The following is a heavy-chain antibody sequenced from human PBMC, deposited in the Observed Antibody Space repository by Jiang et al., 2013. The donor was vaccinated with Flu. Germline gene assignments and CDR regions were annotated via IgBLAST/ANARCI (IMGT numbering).Heavy chain of an antibody. CDR3: ARDRGPQSFDY. V-gene: IGHV1-18*01. CDR1: GFIFTNYG. J-gene: IGHJ4*02. D-gene: IGHD3-10*01. Sequence: SGAEVKNPGASVKISCKTSGFIFTNYGVSWVRQAPGQGLEWMGWFSSYNGDSNYAQKFQGRVTMSRDTSTTTVYMELSSLRSEDTAVYFCARDRGPQSFDYWGRGTLVTVSS. CDR2: FSSYNGDS.